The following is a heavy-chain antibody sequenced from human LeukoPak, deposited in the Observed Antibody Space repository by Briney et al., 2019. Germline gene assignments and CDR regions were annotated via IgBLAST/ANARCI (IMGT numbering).Heavy chain of an antibody. CDR2: IYYSGST. CDR1: GGSFSGYY. Sequence: PSETLSLTCAVYGGSFSGYYWSWIRQPPGKGLEWIGYIYYSGSTNYNPSLKSRVTISVDTSKNQFSLKLSSVTAADTAVYYCARVGYCSGGSCFGTFYFDYWGQGTLVTVSS. V-gene: IGHV4-59*01. CDR3: ARVGYCSGGSCFGTFYFDY. J-gene: IGHJ4*02. D-gene: IGHD2-15*01.